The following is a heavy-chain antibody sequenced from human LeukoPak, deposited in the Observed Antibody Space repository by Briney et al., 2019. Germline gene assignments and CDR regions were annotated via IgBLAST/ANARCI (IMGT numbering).Heavy chain of an antibody. V-gene: IGHV1-18*01. CDR1: GYPFTSYG. D-gene: IGHD2-15*01. Sequence: ASVKVSCKASGYPFTSYGISWVRQAPGQGLEWMGWISAYNGNTNYAQKLQGRVTMTTDTSTSTAYMELRSLRSDDTAVYYCARDIVVVVAATRDPQGNYYYGMDVWGQGTTVTVSS. J-gene: IGHJ6*02. CDR2: ISAYNGNT. CDR3: ARDIVVVVAATRDPQGNYYYGMDV.